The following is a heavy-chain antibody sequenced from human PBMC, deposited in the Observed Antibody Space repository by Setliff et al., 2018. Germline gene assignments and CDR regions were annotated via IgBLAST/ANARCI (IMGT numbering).Heavy chain of an antibody. CDR1: GFTFTNYA. CDR2: INRNGGRI. Sequence: GGSLRLSCAASGFTFTNYAMSWVRQAPGKGLEWVSDINRNGGRIGYADPVKGRFTISRDNAKNSLYLQMNSLRAEDTGVYYCARDLSGRSDSWGQGTLVTVSS. CDR3: ARDLSGRSDS. D-gene: IGHD3-3*01. J-gene: IGHJ4*02. V-gene: IGHV3-20*04.